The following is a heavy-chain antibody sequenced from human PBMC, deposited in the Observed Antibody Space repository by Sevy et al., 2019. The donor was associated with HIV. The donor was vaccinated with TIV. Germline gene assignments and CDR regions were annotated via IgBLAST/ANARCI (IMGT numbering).Heavy chain of an antibody. V-gene: IGHV1-2*06. CDR3: ARVRVGATMHFDY. J-gene: IGHJ4*02. D-gene: IGHD1-26*01. Sequence: ASVKVSCKASGYTFTGYFMHWVRQAPGQGLEWMGRINPNSGDTNYAQKFQDRVTMTRDTSISTTYMELSRLRSDDTAIYYCARVRVGATMHFDYWGQGALVTVSS. CDR2: INPNSGDT. CDR1: GYTFTGYF.